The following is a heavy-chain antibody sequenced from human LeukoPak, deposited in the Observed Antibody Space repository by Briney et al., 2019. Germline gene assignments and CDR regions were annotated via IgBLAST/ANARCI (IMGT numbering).Heavy chain of an antibody. J-gene: IGHJ4*02. Sequence: GGSLRLSCAASGFTFSGSWVHWVRQAPGQGLVWVSRINTDGTTINYADSVKGRFTISRDNAKNTLYLQMHSLTAEDTAVYYCATAGNYRFDYWGQGTLVTVSS. D-gene: IGHD5-24*01. CDR1: GFTFSGSW. V-gene: IGHV3-74*01. CDR3: ATAGNYRFDY. CDR2: INTDGTTI.